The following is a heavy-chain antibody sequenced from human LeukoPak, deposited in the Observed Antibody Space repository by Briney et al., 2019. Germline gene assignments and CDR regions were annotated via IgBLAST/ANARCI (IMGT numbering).Heavy chain of an antibody. Sequence: GSSVTVSCKASGGTFSSYAISWVRQAPGQGLEWMGRIIPILGIANYAQKFQGRVTITADKSTSTAYMELSSLRSEDTAVYYCARDAFYSSWYDEYFQHWGQGTLVTVSS. CDR2: IIPILGIA. V-gene: IGHV1-69*04. D-gene: IGHD6-13*01. CDR3: ARDAFYSSWYDEYFQH. CDR1: GGTFSSYA. J-gene: IGHJ1*01.